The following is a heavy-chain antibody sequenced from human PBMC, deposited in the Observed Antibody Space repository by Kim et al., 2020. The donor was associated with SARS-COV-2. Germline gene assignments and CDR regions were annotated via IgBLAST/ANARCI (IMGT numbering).Heavy chain of an antibody. V-gene: IGHV3-33*01. CDR3: ARDFIVGATYPFDY. D-gene: IGHD1-26*01. CDR1: GFTFSSYG. CDR2: IWYDGSNK. J-gene: IGHJ4*02. Sequence: GGSLRLSCAVSGFTFSSYGMHWVRQAPGKGLEWVAVIWYDGSNKYYADSVKGRFTISRDNSKNTLYLQMNSLRAEDTAVYYCARDFIVGATYPFDYWGQGTLVTVSS.